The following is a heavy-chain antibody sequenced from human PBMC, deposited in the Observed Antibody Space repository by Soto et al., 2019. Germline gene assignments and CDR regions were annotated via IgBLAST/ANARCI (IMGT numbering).Heavy chain of an antibody. CDR1: GFIFSYYG. CDR2: ISYDGSNK. CDR3: AKSLSGGTLRGAFDI. J-gene: IGHJ3*02. V-gene: IGHV3-30*18. D-gene: IGHD1-26*01. Sequence: GGSLRLSCAASGFIFSYYGMHWVGQAPGKGLEWVTVISYDGSNKYYANSVKGRFTISRDNSKNTLYLQMNSLRAEDTAVYYCAKSLSGGTLRGAFDIWGQGTMVTVSS.